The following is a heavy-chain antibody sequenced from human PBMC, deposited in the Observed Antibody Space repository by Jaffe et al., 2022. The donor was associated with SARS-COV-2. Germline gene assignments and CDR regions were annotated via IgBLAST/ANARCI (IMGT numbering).Heavy chain of an antibody. CDR2: IIPIFGTP. J-gene: IGHJ4*02. D-gene: IGHD3-22*01. Sequence: QVRLVQSGAEVKKPGSSVQVSCKASGGMLVNYAITWVRQAPGQGLEWMGGIIPIFGTPNYAQKFQGRVTMTADESTSTAYMELNSLTSEDTAVYYCARPYYYDPSGYPGGFDSWGQGTLVTVSS. CDR3: ARPYYYDPSGYPGGFDS. CDR1: GGMLVNYA. V-gene: IGHV1-69*01.